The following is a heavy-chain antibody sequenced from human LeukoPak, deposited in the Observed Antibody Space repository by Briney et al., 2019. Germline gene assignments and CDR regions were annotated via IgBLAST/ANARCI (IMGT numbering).Heavy chain of an antibody. CDR1: GYSFTSYW. D-gene: IGHD3-10*01. J-gene: IGHJ4*02. V-gene: IGHV5-51*01. CDR3: ARLVEDGSGSYYAPYYFDY. CDR2: IYPGDSDT. Sequence: GESLKISCKGSGYSFTSYWIGWVRQMPEKGLEWMGIIYPGDSDTRYSPSFQGQVTISADKSISTAYLQWSSLKASDTATYYCARLVEDGSGSYYAPYYFDYWGQGTLVTVSS.